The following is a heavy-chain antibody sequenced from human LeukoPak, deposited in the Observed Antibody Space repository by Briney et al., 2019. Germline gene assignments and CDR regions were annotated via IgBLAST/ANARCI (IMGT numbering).Heavy chain of an antibody. CDR3: ARDPTHIVVVTANGMDV. D-gene: IGHD2-21*02. J-gene: IGHJ6*02. CDR1: GGSISSSNW. CDR2: IYHSGST. Sequence: PSETLSLTCAVSGGSISSSNWWSWVRQPPGKGLEWIGEIYHSGSTNYNPSLKSRVTISVDKSKNQFSLKLSSVTAADTAVYYCARDPTHIVVVTANGMDVWGQGTTVTVSS. V-gene: IGHV4-4*02.